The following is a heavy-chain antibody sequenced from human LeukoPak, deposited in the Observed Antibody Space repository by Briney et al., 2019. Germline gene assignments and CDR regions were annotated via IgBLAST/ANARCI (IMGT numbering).Heavy chain of an antibody. D-gene: IGHD3-10*01. V-gene: IGHV1-8*01. CDR3: ARGITMVRGVIGPRRFDP. CDR2: MNPNSGNT. CDR1: GYTFTSYD. Sequence: ASVKVSCKASGYTFTSYDINWVRQATGQGLEWMGWMNPNSGNTGCAQKFQGRVTMTRNTSISTAYMELSSLRSEDTAVYYCARGITMVRGVIGPRRFDPWGQGTLVTVSS. J-gene: IGHJ5*02.